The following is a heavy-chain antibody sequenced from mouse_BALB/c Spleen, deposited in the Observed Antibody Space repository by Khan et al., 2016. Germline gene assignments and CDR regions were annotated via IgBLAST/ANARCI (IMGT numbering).Heavy chain of an antibody. Sequence: EVQLQESGPGLVKPSQSLPLTCTVTGYSITCDYACYWIRQLPGIKLEWFGYISYSGSTSFNSSLKSRFSITRDTSKNQFYLQLNSVITEDTATYYCARLRSYSSFDYWGQGTTLTVSS. V-gene: IGHV3-2*02. D-gene: IGHD2-12*01. CDR2: ISYSGST. J-gene: IGHJ2*01. CDR3: ARLRSYSSFDY. CDR1: GYSITCDYA.